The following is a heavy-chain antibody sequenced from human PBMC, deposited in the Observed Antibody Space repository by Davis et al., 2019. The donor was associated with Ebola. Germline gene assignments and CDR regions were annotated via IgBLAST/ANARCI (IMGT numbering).Heavy chain of an antibody. Sequence: GESLKISCAASGFTFRTYAMSWVRQAPGKGLEWVSGISGSGDSTYYADSVKGRFTISRDNSKNTLYVQMNSLRAEDTAVYYCAKDGILENDQYYYYYYGMDVWGQGTTVTVPS. CDR1: GFTFRTYA. CDR3: AKDGILENDQYYYYYYGMDV. V-gene: IGHV3-23*01. CDR2: ISGSGDST. D-gene: IGHD1-1*01. J-gene: IGHJ6*02.